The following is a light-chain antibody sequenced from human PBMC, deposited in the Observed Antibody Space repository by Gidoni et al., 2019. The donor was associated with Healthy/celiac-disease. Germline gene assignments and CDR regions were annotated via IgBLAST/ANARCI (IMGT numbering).Light chain of an antibody. V-gene: IGKV1-39*01. CDR2: AAS. Sequence: DIQMTQPPSSLSASVGARVTITCRASQSISSYLNWYQQKPGKAPKLLIYAASSLQSGVPSRFSGSGSGTDFTLTISSLQPEDFATYYCQQSYSTPGTFGQGTKLEIK. CDR3: QQSYSTPGT. CDR1: QSISSY. J-gene: IGKJ2*02.